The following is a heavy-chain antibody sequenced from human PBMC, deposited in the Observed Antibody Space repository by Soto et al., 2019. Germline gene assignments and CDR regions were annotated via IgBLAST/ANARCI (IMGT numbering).Heavy chain of an antibody. CDR3: ARSESSGLYYGMDV. CDR1: GGSISSYY. CDR2: IYYSGST. Sequence: SETLSLTCTVSGGSISSYYLSWIRQPPGKGLEWIGYIYYSGSTNYNPSLKSRVTISVDTSKNQSSLKLSSVTAADTAVYYCARSESSGLYYGMDVGGQGTTVTVSS. V-gene: IGHV4-59*01. D-gene: IGHD3-22*01. J-gene: IGHJ6*02.